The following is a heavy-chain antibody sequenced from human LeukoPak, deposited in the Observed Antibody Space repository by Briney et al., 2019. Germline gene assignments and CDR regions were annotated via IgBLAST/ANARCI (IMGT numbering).Heavy chain of an antibody. Sequence: PSETLSLTCSVSGDSFSNYYWTWIRQPPGKGLEWIGYVYYSGSTNYNPSLKTRLHLSVDTSKNRFSLKLSSVTAADTAVYYCASSPRLTTSWFLFDSWDHGTLVTVSS. CDR2: VYYSGST. D-gene: IGHD2-2*01. CDR1: GDSFSNYY. CDR3: ASSPRLTTSWFLFDS. J-gene: IGHJ5*01. V-gene: IGHV4-59*08.